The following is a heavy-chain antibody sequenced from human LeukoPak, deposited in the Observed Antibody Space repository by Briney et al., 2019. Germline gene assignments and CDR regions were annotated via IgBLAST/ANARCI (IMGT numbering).Heavy chain of an antibody. J-gene: IGHJ6*03. CDR3: ARYSSSWYNMDV. Sequence: GGSLRLSCAASGFTFDDYGMSWVRQAPGKGLEWVSGINWNGGSTGYADSVKGRFTISRDNAKNSLYLQMNCLRAEDTALYYCARYSSSWYNMDVWGKGTTVTVSS. CDR1: GFTFDDYG. D-gene: IGHD6-13*01. V-gene: IGHV3-20*04. CDR2: INWNGGST.